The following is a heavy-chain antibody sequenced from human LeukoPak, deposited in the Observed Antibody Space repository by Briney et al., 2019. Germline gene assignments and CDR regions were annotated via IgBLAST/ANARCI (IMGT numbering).Heavy chain of an antibody. D-gene: IGHD3-3*01. Sequence: AAVKVSCTASGYTFTSYGISWVRQAPGQGLEWMGWISPYNGNTNYAQKLQGRVTMTTDTSTSTAYMELRSLRPDDTAVYYCARVDYDFWSGYSKYDDYWGQGTLVTVSS. CDR1: GYTFTSYG. CDR3: ARVDYDFWSGYSKYDDY. V-gene: IGHV1-18*01. CDR2: ISPYNGNT. J-gene: IGHJ4*02.